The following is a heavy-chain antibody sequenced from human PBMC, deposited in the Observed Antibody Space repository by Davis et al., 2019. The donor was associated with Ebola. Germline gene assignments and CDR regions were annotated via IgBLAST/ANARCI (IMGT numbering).Heavy chain of an antibody. CDR1: GYKFNNYW. CDR3: ARRPVGAARGGYWYFDL. Sequence: GASLKISCKASGYKFNNYWIGWVRQMPGKGLEWMGIIYPGDSDTRYSPSFQGQVTISADKSISTAYLQWSSLKASDTTMYYCARRPVGAARGGYWYFDLWGRGTLVTVSS. CDR2: IYPGDSDT. J-gene: IGHJ2*01. V-gene: IGHV5-51*01. D-gene: IGHD1-26*01.